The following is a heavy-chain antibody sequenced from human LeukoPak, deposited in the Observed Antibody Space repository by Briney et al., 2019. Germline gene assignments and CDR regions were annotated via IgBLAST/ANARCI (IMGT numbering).Heavy chain of an antibody. Sequence: GGSLRLSCAASGFTFSNYWMHWVRRAPGKGLEWVSVIYSGGSTYYADSVKGRFTISRDNSKNTLYLQMNSLRAEDTAVYYCARDRPYFDYWGQGTLVTVSS. D-gene: IGHD6-6*01. J-gene: IGHJ4*02. CDR1: GFTFSNYW. CDR3: ARDRPYFDY. CDR2: IYSGGST. V-gene: IGHV3-53*01.